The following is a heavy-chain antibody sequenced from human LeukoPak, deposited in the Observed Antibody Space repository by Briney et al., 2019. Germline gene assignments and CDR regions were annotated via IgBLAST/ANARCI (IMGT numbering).Heavy chain of an antibody. D-gene: IGHD1-26*01. CDR2: IYYSGST. V-gene: IGHV4-59*01. J-gene: IGHJ4*02. Sequence: SSETLSLTCTVSGGSISSYYWSWIRQPSGKGLEWIGYIYYSGSTNYNPSLKSRVTISVDTSKNQFSLKLSSVTAADTAVYYCAREGWELSGAPFDYWGQGTLVTVSS. CDR1: GGSISSYY. CDR3: AREGWELSGAPFDY.